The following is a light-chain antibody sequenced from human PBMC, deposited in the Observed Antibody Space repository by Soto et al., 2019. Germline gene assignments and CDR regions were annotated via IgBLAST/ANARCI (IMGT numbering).Light chain of an antibody. Sequence: QSALTQPASVSGSPGQSITISCTGTSSDVGGYNYVSWYQQHPGKAPKLMIYEVSNRPSGVSNRFSGSKPGNTASLTISGLQAEDEADYYCSSCTSSSTYVFGTGTKVTVL. J-gene: IGLJ1*01. V-gene: IGLV2-14*01. CDR2: EVS. CDR1: SSDVGGYNY. CDR3: SSCTSSSTYV.